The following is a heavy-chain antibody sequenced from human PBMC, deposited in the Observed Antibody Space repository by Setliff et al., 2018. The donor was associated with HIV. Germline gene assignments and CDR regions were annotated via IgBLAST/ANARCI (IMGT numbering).Heavy chain of an antibody. J-gene: IGHJ5*01. D-gene: IGHD1-7*01. V-gene: IGHV4-34*01. CDR2: INHSGST. CDR1: GGSFSDYY. CDR3: ARVRLELRQYWFDS. Sequence: SETLSLTCAVYGGSFSDYYWSWIRQPPGKGLEWIGAINHSGSTNYNPSLKRRVTISVDTSKNQFSLKLNSVTAADTAVYYCARVRLELRQYWFDSWGQGSPVTVSS.